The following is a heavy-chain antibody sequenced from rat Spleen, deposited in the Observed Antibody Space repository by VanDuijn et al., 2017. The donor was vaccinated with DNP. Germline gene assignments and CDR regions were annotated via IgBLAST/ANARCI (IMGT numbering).Heavy chain of an antibody. CDR1: GFTFSDYY. J-gene: IGHJ3*01. Sequence: EVQLVESGGGLVQPGRSLKLSCAASGFTFSDYYMAWVRQAPKTGLEWVATIIYDGRRSYYRDSVKGRFTSSRDNDKNTLFLQMDSLRSEDTATYYCATSGYGYDGYPFAYWGQGTLVTVSS. D-gene: IGHD1-12*03. V-gene: IGHV5S10*01. CDR2: IIYDGRRS. CDR3: ATSGYGYDGYPFAY.